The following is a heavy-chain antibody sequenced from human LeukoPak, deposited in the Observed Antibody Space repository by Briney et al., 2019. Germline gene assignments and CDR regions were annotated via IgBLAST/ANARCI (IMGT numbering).Heavy chain of an antibody. CDR2: IYSGGST. CDR1: GLTVSSNY. D-gene: IGHD3-3*01. CDR3: AGGPLLRFDY. V-gene: IGHV3-66*01. J-gene: IGHJ4*02. Sequence: PGGSLKLFCAASGLTVSSNYMSWVRQAPGKGLEWVSVIYSGGSTYYADSVKGRFTISRDNSKNTLYLQMNSLRAEDTAVYYCAGGPLLRFDYWGQGTLVTVSS.